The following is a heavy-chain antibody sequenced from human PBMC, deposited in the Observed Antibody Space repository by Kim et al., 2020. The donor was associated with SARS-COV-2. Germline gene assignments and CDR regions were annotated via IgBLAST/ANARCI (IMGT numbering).Heavy chain of an antibody. CDR3: ARGISSGWHPYYFDY. Sequence: GGSLRLSCAASGFTFSSYGMHWVRQAPGKGLEWVAVIWYDGSNKYYADSVKGRFTISRDNSKNTLYLQMNSLRAEDTAVYYCARGISSGWHPYYFDYWGQGTLVTVSS. CDR1: GFTFSSYG. V-gene: IGHV3-33*01. D-gene: IGHD6-19*01. J-gene: IGHJ4*02. CDR2: IWYDGSNK.